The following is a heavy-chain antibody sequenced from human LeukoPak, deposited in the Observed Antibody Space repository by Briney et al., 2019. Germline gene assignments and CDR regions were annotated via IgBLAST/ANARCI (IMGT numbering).Heavy chain of an antibody. CDR1: GFTFSSYW. CDR2: INSDGSST. Sequence: GGSLRLSCAASGFTFSSYWMHWVRQAPGKGLVWVSRINSDGSSTSYTDSVKGRFTISRDNAKNSLYLQMNSLRAEDTAVYYCAELGITMIGGVWGKGTTVTISS. V-gene: IGHV3-74*01. J-gene: IGHJ6*04. D-gene: IGHD3-10*02. CDR3: AELGITMIGGV.